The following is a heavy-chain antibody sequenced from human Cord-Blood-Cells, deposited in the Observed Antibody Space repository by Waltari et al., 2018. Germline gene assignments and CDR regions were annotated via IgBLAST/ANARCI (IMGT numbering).Heavy chain of an antibody. D-gene: IGHD2-2*01. Sequence: QVQLQESGPGLVKPSQTLSLTCTVSGVSISSGSNYWSWIRQPAGKGLEWIGYIYTSGSTNYNPSLKSRVTISVDTSKNQFSLKLSSVTAADTAVYYCARGSIVVVPAAHFDPWGQGTLVTVSS. V-gene: IGHV4-61*09. J-gene: IGHJ5*02. CDR3: ARGSIVVVPAAHFDP. CDR1: GVSISSGSNY. CDR2: IYTSGST.